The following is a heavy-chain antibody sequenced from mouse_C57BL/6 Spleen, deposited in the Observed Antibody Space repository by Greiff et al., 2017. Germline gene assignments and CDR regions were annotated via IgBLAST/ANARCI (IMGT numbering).Heavy chain of an antibody. CDR2: IYPGSGST. J-gene: IGHJ4*01. Sequence: QVQLQQPGAELVKPGASVKMSCKASGYTFTSYWITWVKQRPGQGLEWIGDIYPGSGSTNYNEKFKSKATLTVDTSSSTAYMQLSSLTSEDSAVYYCARRGYYSKGYAMDYWGQGTSVTVSS. CDR3: ARRGYYSKGYAMDY. V-gene: IGHV1-55*01. D-gene: IGHD2-5*01. CDR1: GYTFTSYW.